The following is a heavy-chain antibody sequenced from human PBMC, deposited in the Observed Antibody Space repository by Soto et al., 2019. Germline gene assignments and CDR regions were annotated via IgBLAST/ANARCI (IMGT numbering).Heavy chain of an antibody. CDR1: GGSISSGGYA. D-gene: IGHD1-7*01. Sequence: QLRLQESGSGLVKPSQTLSLTCAVSGGSISSGGYAWNWIRQPPGKGLEWIGYIYHSGYTSYNPPLQNXXTISVDKSKNQFSLTLSFVTAADTAVYYCARDSLTGNYFDPWGQGTLVTVSS. J-gene: IGHJ5*02. CDR3: ARDSLTGNYFDP. V-gene: IGHV4-30-2*01. CDR2: IYHSGYT.